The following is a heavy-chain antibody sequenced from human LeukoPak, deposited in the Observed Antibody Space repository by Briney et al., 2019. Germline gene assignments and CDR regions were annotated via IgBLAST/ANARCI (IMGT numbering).Heavy chain of an antibody. J-gene: IGHJ4*02. V-gene: IGHV3-33*06. D-gene: IGHD4-17*01. Sequence: GESLKISCAASGFTFSSYGMHWVRQAPGKGLEWVAVIWYDGSNKYYADSVKGRFTISRDNSKNTLYLQMNSLRAEDTAVYYCAKVPYYGDYDWGYFDYWGQGTLVTVSS. CDR2: IWYDGSNK. CDR3: AKVPYYGDYDWGYFDY. CDR1: GFTFSSYG.